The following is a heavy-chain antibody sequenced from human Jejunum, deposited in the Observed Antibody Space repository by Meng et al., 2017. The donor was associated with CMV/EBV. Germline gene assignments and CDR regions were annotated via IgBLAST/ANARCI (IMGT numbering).Heavy chain of an antibody. V-gene: IGHV3-66*01. Sequence: VQLGEAGGGLVQPGGSLRLSCAASGFTVSNSYMSWVRQAPGKGLEWVSVIYGGGSTYYADSVKGRFTISRDSSKNTLYLQMNSLRAEDTAVYYCAREGTTLVTYDYWGQGTLVTVSS. D-gene: IGHD5-18*01. J-gene: IGHJ4*02. CDR3: AREGTTLVTYDY. CDR1: GFTVSNSY. CDR2: IYGGGST.